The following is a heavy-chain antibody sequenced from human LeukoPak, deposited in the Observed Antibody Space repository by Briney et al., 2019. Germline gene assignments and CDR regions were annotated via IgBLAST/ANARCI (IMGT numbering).Heavy chain of an antibody. V-gene: IGHV4-34*01. CDR2: INHSGST. CDR3: ARGGRGYCSGGSCYSYYFDY. D-gene: IGHD2-15*01. CDR1: GGSFSGYY. J-gene: IGHJ4*02. Sequence: SETLSLTCAVYGGSFSGYYWSGIRQPPGKGLEWIGEINHSGSTNYNPSLKSRVTISVDTSKNQFSLKLSSVTAADTAVYYCARGGRGYCSGGSCYSYYFDYWGQGTLVTVSS.